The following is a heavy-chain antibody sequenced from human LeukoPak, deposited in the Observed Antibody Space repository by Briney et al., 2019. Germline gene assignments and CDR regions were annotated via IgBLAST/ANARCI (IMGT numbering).Heavy chain of an antibody. D-gene: IGHD6-19*01. CDR3: ATSQILPPSSGWYNWFDP. Sequence: GASVKVSCKASGYTFTSYGISWVRQAPGQGLEWMGWISAYNGNTNYAQKLQGRVTMTTDTSTSTAYMELRSLRSEDTAVYYCATSQILPPSSGWYNWFDPWGQGTLVTVSS. V-gene: IGHV1-18*01. CDR1: GYTFTSYG. CDR2: ISAYNGNT. J-gene: IGHJ5*02.